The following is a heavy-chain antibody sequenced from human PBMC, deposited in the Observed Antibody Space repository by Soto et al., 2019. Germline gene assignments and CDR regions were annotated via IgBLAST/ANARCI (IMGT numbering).Heavy chain of an antibody. V-gene: IGHV3-21*01. D-gene: IGHD7-27*01. CDR1: GFPFNSYS. CDR3: ARDLDGDALDV. Sequence: AGGSLRLSCAASGFPFNSYSMNWVRQAPGKWLEWVSSISSSSTYIYYVGSVRGRFTISRDNAKNSLYLQMNSLRAEDTAIYYCARDLDGDALDVWGQGXTVTVYS. J-gene: IGHJ6*02. CDR2: ISSSSTYI.